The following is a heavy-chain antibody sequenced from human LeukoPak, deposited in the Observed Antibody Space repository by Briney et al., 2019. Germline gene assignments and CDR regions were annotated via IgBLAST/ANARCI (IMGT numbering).Heavy chain of an antibody. J-gene: IGHJ6*03. CDR1: GGSISGTYYY. V-gene: IGHV4-61*05. Sequence: SETLSLTCTVSGGSISGTYYYWGWLRQPPGKGLEWIGYIYYSVSTNYNPSLKSRVTISVVTSKSHFSLKVNSVTAADTGVYYCARLKGSVDYMDVWGKGVTVIVSS. CDR3: ARLKGSVDYMDV. D-gene: IGHD3-10*01. CDR2: IYYSVST.